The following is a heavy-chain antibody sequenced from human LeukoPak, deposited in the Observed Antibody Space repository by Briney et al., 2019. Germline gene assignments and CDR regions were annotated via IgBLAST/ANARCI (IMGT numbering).Heavy chain of an antibody. Sequence: PGGSLRLSCAASGFTFSSYSMNWVRQAPGKGLEWVSSISSSSSYIYYADSVKGRFTISRDNAKNSLYLQMNSLRAEDTALYYCARDNSGSYDAYYYYYMDVWGKGTTVTVSS. CDR2: ISSSSSYI. CDR1: GFTFSSYS. J-gene: IGHJ6*03. V-gene: IGHV3-21*04. D-gene: IGHD1-26*01. CDR3: ARDNSGSYDAYYYYYMDV.